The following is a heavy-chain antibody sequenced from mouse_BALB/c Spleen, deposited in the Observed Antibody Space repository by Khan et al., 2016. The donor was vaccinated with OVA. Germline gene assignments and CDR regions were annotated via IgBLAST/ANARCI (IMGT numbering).Heavy chain of an antibody. V-gene: IGHV14-1*02. D-gene: IGHD2-1*01. CDR2: IDPENGNT. J-gene: IGHJ3*01. CDR3: ARRGYGNYWFAY. Sequence: VRLQQSGAELVRPGALVKLSCKASGFNIKDYYMLWVKQRPEQGLEWIGWIDPENGNTIYDPKFQGKASITADTSSNTAYLQLSSLTSEDTAVYYCARRGYGNYWFAYWGQGTLGTVSA. CDR1: GFNIKDYY.